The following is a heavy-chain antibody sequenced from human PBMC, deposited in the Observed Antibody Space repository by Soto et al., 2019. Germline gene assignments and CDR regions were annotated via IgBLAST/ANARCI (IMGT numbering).Heavy chain of an antibody. Sequence: SETLSLTCTVSGGSISSYYWSWIRQPPGKGLEWIGYIYYSGSTNYNPSLKSRVTISVDTSKNQFSLKLSSVTAADTAVYYCAKDFLITMIVVGLFDYWGQGTLVTVSS. J-gene: IGHJ4*02. V-gene: IGHV4-59*01. CDR3: AKDFLITMIVVGLFDY. CDR2: IYYSGST. CDR1: GGSISSYY. D-gene: IGHD3-22*01.